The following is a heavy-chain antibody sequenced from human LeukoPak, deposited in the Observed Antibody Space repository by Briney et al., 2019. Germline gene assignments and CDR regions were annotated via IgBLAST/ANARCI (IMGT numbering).Heavy chain of an antibody. CDR1: GGSLSSYS. Sequence: PSETLSLTCTVSGGSLSSYSWSWVRQPAGKGLEWIGRIYTSGSTNYNPSLKSRVTISVDKSKNQFSLKLSSVTAADTAVYYCARKGQGGYCSSTSCYEKGAFDIWGQGTMVTVSS. J-gene: IGHJ3*02. CDR2: IYTSGST. D-gene: IGHD2-2*01. V-gene: IGHV4-4*07. CDR3: ARKGQGGYCSSTSCYEKGAFDI.